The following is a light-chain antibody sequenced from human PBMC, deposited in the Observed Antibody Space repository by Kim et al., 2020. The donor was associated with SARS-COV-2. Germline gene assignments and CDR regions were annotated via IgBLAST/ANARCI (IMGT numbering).Light chain of an antibody. V-gene: IGKV1-39*01. CDR3: QQTYNASRT. Sequence: ASVGHRVTIPCRARQDISRYLNWYQQKPGKAPKLRIYTASSLQSGVPSRFTGSGSETDFTLTISSLQPEDFATYYCQQTYNASRTFGQGTKVDIK. J-gene: IGKJ1*01. CDR2: TAS. CDR1: QDISRY.